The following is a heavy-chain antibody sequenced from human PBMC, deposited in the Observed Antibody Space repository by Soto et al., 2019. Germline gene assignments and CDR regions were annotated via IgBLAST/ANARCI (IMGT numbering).Heavy chain of an antibody. Sequence: TSVKLSCEDCGYRITSNGISWVRQAPGQGLEWMGWISAYNGNKKYAQKLQGRVTMTTDTSTSTAYMELRSLRSDDTAVYYCARDLGQQLVDYWGQGTLVTVSS. D-gene: IGHD6-13*01. CDR3: ARDLGQQLVDY. V-gene: IGHV1-18*01. CDR1: GYRITSNG. CDR2: ISAYNGNK. J-gene: IGHJ4*02.